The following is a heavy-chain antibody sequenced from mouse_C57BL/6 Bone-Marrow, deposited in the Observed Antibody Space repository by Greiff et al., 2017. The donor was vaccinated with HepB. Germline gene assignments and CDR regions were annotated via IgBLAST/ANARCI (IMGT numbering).Heavy chain of an antibody. CDR3: ARSRWLLQNYYAMDY. Sequence: QVQLQQPGAELVKPGASVKLSCKASGYTFTSYWMQWVKQRPGQGLEWIGEIDPSDSYTNYNQKFKGKATLTVDTSSSTAYMQLSSLTSEDSAVYYCARSRWLLQNYYAMDYWGQGTSVTVSS. CDR2: IDPSDSYT. D-gene: IGHD2-3*01. J-gene: IGHJ4*01. V-gene: IGHV1-50*01. CDR1: GYTFTSYW.